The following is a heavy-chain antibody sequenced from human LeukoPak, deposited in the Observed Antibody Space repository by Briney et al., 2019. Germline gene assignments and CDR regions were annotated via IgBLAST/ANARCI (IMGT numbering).Heavy chain of an antibody. V-gene: IGHV1-18*01. D-gene: IGHD3-10*01. J-gene: IGHJ6*04. Sequence: ASVKVSCKASGHTFTNYGITWVRQAPGQGLEWMGWISAYKGNTNYAQKFQGRVTMTTDTSTNTVYMELRSLRSDDTAVYYCARDPYYGSGRYRYGMDVWGKGTTVTISS. CDR1: GHTFTNYG. CDR2: ISAYKGNT. CDR3: ARDPYYGSGRYRYGMDV.